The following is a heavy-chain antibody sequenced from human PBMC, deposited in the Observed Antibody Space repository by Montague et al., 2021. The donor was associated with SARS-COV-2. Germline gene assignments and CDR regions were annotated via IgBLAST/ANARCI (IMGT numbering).Heavy chain of an antibody. CDR2: FYYAGGT. CDR1: GGSVSRISSH. CDR3: ARLYGSSFDY. V-gene: IGHV4-39*01. D-gene: IGHD4-17*01. J-gene: IGHJ4*02. Sequence: SETLSLTCNVSGGSVSRISSHWGWIRQPPGKGLEYIGSFYYAGGTQYNPSLKSRVTISVDTSNDQFSLKMNSVTAADTAVYSCARLYGSSFDYWGQGTLVTVSS.